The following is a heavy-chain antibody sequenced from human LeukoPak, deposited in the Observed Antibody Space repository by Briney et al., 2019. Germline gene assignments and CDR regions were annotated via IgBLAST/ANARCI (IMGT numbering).Heavy chain of an antibody. CDR1: GGSISSYY. CDR2: IYYSGST. J-gene: IGHJ6*02. Sequence: SETLSLTCTVSGGSISSYYWSWIRQPPGKGLEWIGYIYYSGSTNYNPSLKSRVTISVDTSKNQFSLKLSSVTAADTAVYYCATDVRNYGDYYYYYGMDVWGQGTTVTVS. CDR3: ATDVRNYGDYYYYYGMDV. V-gene: IGHV4-59*08. D-gene: IGHD4-17*01.